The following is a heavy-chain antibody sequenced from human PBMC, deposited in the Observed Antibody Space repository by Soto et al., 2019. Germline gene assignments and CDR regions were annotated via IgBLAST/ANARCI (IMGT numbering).Heavy chain of an antibody. CDR3: ARRIAAPGTSNYYGLDV. Sequence: QVQLQESGPGLVKTSETLSLTCTVSGGSISNYYWSWIRQPPGKGLEWIGYISHTGSINYSPSLNSRVSISADTSKNQFSLKLSSVTAADTAVYYCARRIAAPGTSNYYGLDVWGQGTTVSVSS. D-gene: IGHD6-13*01. J-gene: IGHJ6*02. V-gene: IGHV4-59*01. CDR1: GGSISNYY. CDR2: ISHTGSI.